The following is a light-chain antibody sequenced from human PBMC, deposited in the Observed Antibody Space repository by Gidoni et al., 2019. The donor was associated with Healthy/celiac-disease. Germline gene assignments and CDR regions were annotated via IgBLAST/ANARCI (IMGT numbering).Light chain of an antibody. CDR3: QQRSNWPPT. CDR1: QSVSSY. V-gene: IGKV3-11*01. CDR2: DAS. Sequence: EIVLTQSPATLSLSPGEGATLSCRARQSVSSYFAWYQQKPGQAPRLLIYDASNRATGIPARFSGSGSGTDFTLTISSLEPEDFAVYYCQQRSNWPPTFGQGTKVEIK. J-gene: IGKJ1*01.